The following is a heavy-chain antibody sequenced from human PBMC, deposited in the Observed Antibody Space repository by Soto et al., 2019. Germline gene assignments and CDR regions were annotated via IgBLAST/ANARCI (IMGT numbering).Heavy chain of an antibody. Sequence: ASETLSLTCAVSGASISSSNWWSWVRQPPGKGLDWIGEIYHSGSTNYNPSLKSRVTISVDKSKNQFSLKLSSVTAADTAVYYCARAPRQDYYDSSGYRSPLVDWGQGTLVTVSS. CDR1: GASISSSNW. CDR2: IYHSGST. D-gene: IGHD3-22*01. J-gene: IGHJ4*02. V-gene: IGHV4-4*02. CDR3: ARAPRQDYYDSSGYRSPLVD.